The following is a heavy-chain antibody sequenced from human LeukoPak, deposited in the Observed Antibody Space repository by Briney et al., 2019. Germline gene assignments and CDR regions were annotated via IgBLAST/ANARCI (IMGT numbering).Heavy chain of an antibody. J-gene: IGHJ6*03. CDR2: MNPNSGNT. CDR3: ARGVVYCTNGVCYTDYMDV. V-gene: IGHV1-8*03. D-gene: IGHD2-8*01. CDR1: GYTFTSYD. Sequence: ASVTVSCKASGYTFTSYDINWVRQATGQGLEWMGWMNPNSGNTGYAQKFQGRVTITRNTSISTAYMELSSLRSEDTAVYYCARGVVYCTNGVCYTDYMDVWGKGTTVTVSS.